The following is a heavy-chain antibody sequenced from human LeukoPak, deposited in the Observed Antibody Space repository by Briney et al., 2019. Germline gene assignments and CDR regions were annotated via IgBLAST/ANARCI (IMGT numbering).Heavy chain of an antibody. Sequence: PGGSLRLSCAASGFTVSSNYMSWVRQAPGKGLDWVSVIYSDGSTYCADSVKGRFTISRDNSKNTLYLQMNSLRAEDTAVYYCAKIPIVVITSGGYWGQGTLVTVSS. CDR1: GFTVSSNY. J-gene: IGHJ4*02. CDR2: IYSDGST. D-gene: IGHD3-22*01. CDR3: AKIPIVVITSGGY. V-gene: IGHV3-53*01.